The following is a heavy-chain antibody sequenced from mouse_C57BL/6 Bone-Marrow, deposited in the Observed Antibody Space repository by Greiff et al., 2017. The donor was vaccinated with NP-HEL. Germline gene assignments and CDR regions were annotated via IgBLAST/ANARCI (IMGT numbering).Heavy chain of an antibody. CDR1: GYTFTSYW. D-gene: IGHD2-2*01. Sequence: QVHVKQPGAELVKPGASVKMSCKASGYTFTSYWITWVKQRPGQGLEWIGDIYPGSGSTNYNEKFKSKATLTVDTSSSTAYMQLSSLTSEDSAVYYCASRLRQGYAMDYWGQGTSVTVSS. CDR3: ASRLRQGYAMDY. V-gene: IGHV1-55*01. J-gene: IGHJ4*01. CDR2: IYPGSGST.